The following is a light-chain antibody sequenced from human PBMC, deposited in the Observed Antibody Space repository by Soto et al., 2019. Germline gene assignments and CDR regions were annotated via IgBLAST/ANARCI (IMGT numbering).Light chain of an antibody. Sequence: QSVLTQPPSVSGPPGQRVTISCTGGSSNIGAGYDVHWYQQLPGTAPKVLIYGNSNRPSGVPDRFSGSKSATSASLAITGLQAEDEADYYCQSYDNSLSGWVFGGGTKLTVL. CDR1: SSNIGAGYD. J-gene: IGLJ2*01. V-gene: IGLV1-40*01. CDR3: QSYDNSLSGWV. CDR2: GNS.